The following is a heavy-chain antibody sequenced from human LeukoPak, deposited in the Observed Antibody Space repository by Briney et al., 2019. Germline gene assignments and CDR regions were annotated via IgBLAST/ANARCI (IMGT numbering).Heavy chain of an antibody. V-gene: IGHV4-59*01. J-gene: IGHJ3*02. CDR1: GGSINSYY. D-gene: IGHD3-16*01. CDR2: IYYSGST. Sequence: SETLSLNCTVSGGSINSYYWSWIRQPPGKGLEWIGFIYYSGSTNYNPSLKSRVTISVDTSKNQFSLKLSSVTAAGTAVYFCARADNYIWGRDQGAFDIWGQGTMVTVSS. CDR3: ARADNYIWGRDQGAFDI.